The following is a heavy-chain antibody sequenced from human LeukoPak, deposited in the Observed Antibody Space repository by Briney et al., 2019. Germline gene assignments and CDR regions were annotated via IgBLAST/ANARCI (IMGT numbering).Heavy chain of an antibody. CDR2: IYTRGST. J-gene: IGHJ4*02. D-gene: IGHD3-16*01. CDR3: VWGSYPSNYFDY. V-gene: IGHV4-61*02. CDR1: GGSISSGSYY. Sequence: KTSQTLSLTCTVSGGSISSGSYYWSWIRQPAGKGLEWIGRIYTRGSTNYNPSLKSRVTISLGTSKTQFCLKLSSVTAADMAVYYCVWGSYPSNYFDYWGQGTLVTVSS.